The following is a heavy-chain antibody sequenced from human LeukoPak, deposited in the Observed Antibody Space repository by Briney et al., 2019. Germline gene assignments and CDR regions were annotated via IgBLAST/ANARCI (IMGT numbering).Heavy chain of an antibody. V-gene: IGHV3-53*05. CDR1: GFTVSSNY. D-gene: IGHD6-19*01. Sequence: GGSLRLSCAASGFTVSSNYMSWVRQAPGKGLEWVSVTYSGGDTYYADSVKGRFTISRDNSKNTLYLQMNSLRAEDTAVYYCAKDGSGWYSTHFDYWGQGTLVTVSS. J-gene: IGHJ4*02. CDR2: TYSGGDT. CDR3: AKDGSGWYSTHFDY.